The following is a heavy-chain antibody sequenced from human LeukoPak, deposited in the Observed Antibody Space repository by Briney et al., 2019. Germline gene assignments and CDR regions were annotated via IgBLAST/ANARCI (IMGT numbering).Heavy chain of an antibody. CDR3: ARRRSSPRNFWSSYSSSGPDY. V-gene: IGHV3-11*01. Sequence: GGSLRLSCAASGFSFRDYSMSWIRQAPGKGLEWVSYISSSGSTIYYAASVKGRFTLSRDNAKNSLYLQMNNLRAEDTAVYYCARRRSSPRNFWSSYSSSGPDYWGQGTLVTVSS. D-gene: IGHD3-3*01. CDR1: GFSFRDYS. J-gene: IGHJ4*02. CDR2: ISSSGSTI.